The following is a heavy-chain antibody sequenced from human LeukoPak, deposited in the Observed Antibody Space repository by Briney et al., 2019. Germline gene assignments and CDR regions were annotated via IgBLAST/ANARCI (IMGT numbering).Heavy chain of an antibody. J-gene: IGHJ4*02. CDR1: GGSISGYR. V-gene: IGHV4-4*07. CDR2: IYTTGSA. CDR3: ARGRELTGVAGHYSFDY. D-gene: IGHD1-26*01. Sequence: SETLSLTCTVSGGSISGYRWSWIRQPAGAGLEWIGRIYTTGSAYYNPSLESRVTFSLDTSNNQFSLDVTSVTAADTAVYFCARGRELTGVAGHYSFDYWGQGILVSVSS.